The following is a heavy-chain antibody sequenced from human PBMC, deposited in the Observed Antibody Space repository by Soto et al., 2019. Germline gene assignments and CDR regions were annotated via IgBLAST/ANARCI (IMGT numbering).Heavy chain of an antibody. D-gene: IGHD3-16*01. CDR2: IYYSGST. V-gene: IGHV4-31*03. CDR1: GGSISSGGYY. J-gene: IGHJ5*02. Sequence: PSETLSLTCTASGGSISSGGYYWGWIRQHPGKGLECIGYIYYSGSTYYNPSLKSRVTISVDTSKNQFSLKLSSVTAADTAVYYCARGGGRDYLRSPYNWFDPWGQGTLVTVSS. CDR3: ARGGGRDYLRSPYNWFDP.